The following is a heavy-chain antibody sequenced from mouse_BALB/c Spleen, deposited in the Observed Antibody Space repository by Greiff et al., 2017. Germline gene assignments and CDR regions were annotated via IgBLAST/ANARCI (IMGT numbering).Heavy chain of an antibody. CDR1: GYSFTGYN. J-gene: IGHJ3*01. Sequence: EVKLMESGPELEKPGASVKISCKASGYSFTGYNMNWVKQSNGKSLEWIGNIDPYYGGTSYNQKFKGKATLTVDKSSSTAYMQLKSLTSEDSAVYYCARDGYYGAWFAYWGQGTLVTVSA. V-gene: IGHV1-39*01. CDR2: IDPYYGGT. CDR3: ARDGYYGAWFAY. D-gene: IGHD2-3*01.